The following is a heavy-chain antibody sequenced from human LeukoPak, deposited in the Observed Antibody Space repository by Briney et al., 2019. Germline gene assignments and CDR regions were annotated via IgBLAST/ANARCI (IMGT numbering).Heavy chain of an antibody. CDR1: GFTFSSYA. CDR2: ISGSGGST. V-gene: IGHV3-23*01. CDR3: ARVGDLSSGWYSFDY. D-gene: IGHD6-19*01. Sequence: GGSLRLSCAASGFTFSSYAMSWVRQAPGKGLEWVSAISGSGGSTYYADSVKGRFTISRDNSKNTLYLQMNSLRAEDTAVYYCARVGDLSSGWYSFDYWGQGTLVTVSS. J-gene: IGHJ4*02.